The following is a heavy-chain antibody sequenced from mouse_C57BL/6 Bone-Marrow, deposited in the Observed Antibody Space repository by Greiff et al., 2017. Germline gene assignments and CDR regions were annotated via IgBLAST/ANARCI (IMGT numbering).Heavy chain of an antibody. D-gene: IGHD2-3*01. J-gene: IGHJ3*01. V-gene: IGHV1-19*01. CDR2: INPYNGGT. CDR3: ASEDGYYAWFAY. CDR1: GYTFTDYY. Sequence: VQLQQSGPVLVKPGASVKMSCKASGYTFTDYYMNWVKQSHGKSLEWIGVINPYNGGTSYNQTFKGKATLAVDKSSSTAYMELNSLTSEDSAVYYCASEDGYYAWFAYWGQGTLVTVSA.